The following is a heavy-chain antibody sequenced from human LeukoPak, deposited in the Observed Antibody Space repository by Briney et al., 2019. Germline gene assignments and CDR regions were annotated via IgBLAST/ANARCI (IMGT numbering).Heavy chain of an antibody. CDR3: AREEGGNLDY. D-gene: IGHD4-23*01. Sequence: GGSLRLSCAASGFTVSSNYMSWVRQAPGKGLKWVSVIYSGGSTYYADSVKGRFTISRDNSKNTLYLQMNSPRAEDTAVYYCAREEGGNLDYWGQGTLVTVSS. CDR2: IYSGGST. V-gene: IGHV3-53*05. CDR1: GFTVSSNY. J-gene: IGHJ4*02.